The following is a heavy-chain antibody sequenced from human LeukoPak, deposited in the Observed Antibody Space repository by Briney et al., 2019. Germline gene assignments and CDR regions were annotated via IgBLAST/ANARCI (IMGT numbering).Heavy chain of an antibody. V-gene: IGHV3-21*01. CDR2: ISSTSSYI. D-gene: IGHD6-6*01. J-gene: IGHJ5*02. CDR1: GFTLSSYS. Sequence: GGSLRLSCAASGFTLSSYSMNWVRQAPGKGLEWVSSISSTSSYIYYADSVKGRFTISRDNAKNSLYLQMNSLRAEDTAVYYCARDQLAPFDPWGQGTLVTVSS. CDR3: ARDQLAPFDP.